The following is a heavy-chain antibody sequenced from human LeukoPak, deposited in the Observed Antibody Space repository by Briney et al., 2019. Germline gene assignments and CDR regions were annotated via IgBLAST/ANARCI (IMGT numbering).Heavy chain of an antibody. V-gene: IGHV1-69*06. J-gene: IGHJ4*02. CDR1: GGTFSSYA. Sequence: SVKVSCKASGGTFSSYAISWVRQAPGQGLEWMGGIIPIFGTGNYAQKFQGRVTITADKSTSTAYMELSSLRSEDTAVYYCARDLVYGGPLEYWGQGTLVTVSS. CDR2: IIPIFGTG. D-gene: IGHD2-8*01. CDR3: ARDLVYGGPLEY.